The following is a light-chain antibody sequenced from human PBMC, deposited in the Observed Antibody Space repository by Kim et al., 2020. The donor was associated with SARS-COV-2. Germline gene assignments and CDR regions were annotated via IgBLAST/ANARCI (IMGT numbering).Light chain of an antibody. J-gene: IGLJ2*01. Sequence: QSALTQPRSVSGSPGQSVTISYTGTSSDVGGYNYVSWYQQHPDKAPRLMIFDVTKRPSGVPDRFSGSKSGDTASLTISGLQADDDADYYCCSYAGSYTLVFGGGTQLTVL. V-gene: IGLV2-11*01. CDR3: CSYAGSYTLV. CDR2: DVT. CDR1: SSDVGGYNY.